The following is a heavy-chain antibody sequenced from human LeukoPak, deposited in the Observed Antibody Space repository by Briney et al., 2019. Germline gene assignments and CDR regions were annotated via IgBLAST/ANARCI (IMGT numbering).Heavy chain of an antibody. Sequence: PGGSLRLSCAASGFTFSSYGMQWVRQAPGKGLECLAFIRYDGSNKYYADSVTGRFTISRDNSKNTLYLQMNSLRAEDTAVYYCAKGGYSGYDQPFDSWGQGTLVTVSS. D-gene: IGHD5-12*01. CDR3: AKGGYSGYDQPFDS. CDR1: GFTFSSYG. V-gene: IGHV3-30*02. J-gene: IGHJ4*02. CDR2: IRYDGSNK.